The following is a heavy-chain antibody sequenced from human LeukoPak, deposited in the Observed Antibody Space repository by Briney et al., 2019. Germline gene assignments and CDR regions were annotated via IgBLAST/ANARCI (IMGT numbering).Heavy chain of an antibody. CDR1: GFTVSSNY. V-gene: IGHV3-66*01. J-gene: IGHJ5*02. CDR3: STDQGYGSGSYYWFDP. CDR2: IYSGGST. D-gene: IGHD3-10*01. Sequence: GGSLRLSCAASGFTVSSNYMSWVRQAPGKGLEWVSVIYSGGSTYYADSVKGRFTISRDNSKNTLYLQMNSLKTEDTAVYYCSTDQGYGSGSYYWFDPWGQGTLVTVSS.